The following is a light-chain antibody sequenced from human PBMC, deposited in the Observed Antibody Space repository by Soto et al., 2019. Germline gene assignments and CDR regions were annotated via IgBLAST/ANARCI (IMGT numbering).Light chain of an antibody. J-gene: IGLJ2*01. V-gene: IGLV2-23*02. CDR1: SSDVGSYNF. CDR2: EVT. Sequence: QSVLTQPASVSGSPGQSITISCTGTSSDVGSYNFVSWYQQCQGRAPKLMIFEVTKRPSGVSNRFSGSKSGNTASLTISGLQAEDEADYYCSSYAGGSTPVVFGGGTKLTVL. CDR3: SSYAGGSTPVV.